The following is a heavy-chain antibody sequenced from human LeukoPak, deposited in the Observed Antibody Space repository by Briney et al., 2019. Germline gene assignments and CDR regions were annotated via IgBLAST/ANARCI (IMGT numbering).Heavy chain of an antibody. CDR2: ISGSGGST. CDR1: GFTFSSYA. D-gene: IGHD3-10*01. Sequence: LGGSLRLSCAASGFTFSSYAMSWVRQAPGKRLEWVSAISGSGGSTYYADSVKRRFTISRDNSKNTLYLQMNSLRAEDTAVYYCAKDPNYYGSGSYFDYWGQGTLVTVSS. CDR3: AKDPNYYGSGSYFDY. V-gene: IGHV3-23*01. J-gene: IGHJ4*02.